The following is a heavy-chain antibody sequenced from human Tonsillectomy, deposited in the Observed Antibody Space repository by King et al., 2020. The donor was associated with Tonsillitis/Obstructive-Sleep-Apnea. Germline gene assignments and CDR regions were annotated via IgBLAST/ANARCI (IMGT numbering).Heavy chain of an antibody. J-gene: IGHJ3*02. CDR1: RFTFSSYA. D-gene: IGHD2-15*01. Sequence: VQLVESGEGVVQPGRSLRLSCEASRFTFSSYAMHWVRQVPGKGLEWVAVISYDGGNKYYADSVKGRFTISRDNSKNTLYLQMNSLRAEDTAVYYCAREDGYCSGGSCYSKAFDIWGQGTMVTVSS. CDR2: ISYDGGNK. CDR3: AREDGYCSGGSCYSKAFDI. V-gene: IGHV3-30*01.